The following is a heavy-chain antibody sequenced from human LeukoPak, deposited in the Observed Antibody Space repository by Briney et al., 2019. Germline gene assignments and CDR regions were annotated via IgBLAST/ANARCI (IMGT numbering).Heavy chain of an antibody. V-gene: IGHV3-30-3*01. CDR1: GFTFSDHV. CDR3: ARARGGTSLDY. J-gene: IGHJ4*02. D-gene: IGHD3-10*01. Sequence: GGSLRLSCAASGFTFSDHVMHWVRQAPGKGLEWVAVVSYDGSNQYYADSVKGRFTISRDNSKNTFYLQMNSLRAEDTAVYYCARARGGTSLDYWGQGTLVTVSS. CDR2: VSYDGSNQ.